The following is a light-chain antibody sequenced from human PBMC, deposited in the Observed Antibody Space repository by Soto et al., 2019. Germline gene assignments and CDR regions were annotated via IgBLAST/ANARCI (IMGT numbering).Light chain of an antibody. CDR2: EGS. J-gene: IGLJ1*01. CDR3: CSYAGSSTFHV. V-gene: IGLV2-23*01. CDR1: SSDVGSYNL. Sequence: QSALTQPGSVSGSPGQSITISCTGTSSDVGSYNLVSWYQQHPGKAPKLMIYEGSKRPSGVSNRFSGSKSGNTASLTISGLQAEDEADYYCCSYAGSSTFHVFGTGTKVTVL.